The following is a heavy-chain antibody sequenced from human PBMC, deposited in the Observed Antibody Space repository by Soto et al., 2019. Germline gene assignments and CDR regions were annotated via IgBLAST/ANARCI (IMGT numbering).Heavy chain of an antibody. J-gene: IGHJ4*02. Sequence: QVHLVQSGAEVKKPGASVKVSCKGSGYTFTSYGITWVRQAPGQGLEWMGWISDHNGNTDYAQKLQGRVTVTRDTTTSTAYTELRSLRSDVTAVYYCARGRYGDYWGQGALVTVSS. CDR1: GYTFTSYG. D-gene: IGHD1-1*01. CDR3: ARGRYGDY. V-gene: IGHV1-18*01. CDR2: ISDHNGNT.